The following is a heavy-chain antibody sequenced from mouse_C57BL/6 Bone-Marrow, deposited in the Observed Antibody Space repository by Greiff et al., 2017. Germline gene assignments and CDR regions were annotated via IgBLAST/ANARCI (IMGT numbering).Heavy chain of an antibody. J-gene: IGHJ3*01. CDR2: IHPNSGST. V-gene: IGHV1-64*01. CDR1: GYTFTSYW. Sequence: QVQLQQPGAELVKPGASVKLSCKASGYTFTSYWMHWVKQRPGQGLEWIGMIHPNSGSTNYNEKFKSKATLTVDKSSSTAYMQLSSLTSEDSAVYYCARSVYYYGSAWFAYWGQGTLLTVSA. CDR3: ARSVYYYGSAWFAY. D-gene: IGHD1-1*01.